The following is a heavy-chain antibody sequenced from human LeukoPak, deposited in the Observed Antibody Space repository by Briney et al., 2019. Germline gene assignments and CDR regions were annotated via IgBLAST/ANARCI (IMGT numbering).Heavy chain of an antibody. Sequence: SETLSLTCAVSGGSFSGYYWSWIRQPPGKGLEWIGEINDSGSTNYNPSLKSRGTISVATSTNLFSLKLTSVTAADTPVYYCPRGRCSSTSCSGRLGLSWRDYYYYGMDVWGQGTPVTVSS. J-gene: IGHJ6*02. CDR2: INDSGST. CDR3: PRGRCSSTSCSGRLGLSWRDYYYYGMDV. D-gene: IGHD2-2*01. V-gene: IGHV4-34*01. CDR1: GGSFSGYY.